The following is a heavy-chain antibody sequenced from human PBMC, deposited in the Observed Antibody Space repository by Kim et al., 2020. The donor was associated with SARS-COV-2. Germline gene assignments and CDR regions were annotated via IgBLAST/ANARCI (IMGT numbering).Heavy chain of an antibody. CDR3: AREAVAGSFDY. CDR1: GYTFTTFA. J-gene: IGHJ4*02. V-gene: IGHV1-3*01. Sequence: ASVKVSCKASGYTFTTFALYWVRRAPGQRLEWMGWINGGNGNTRYSQKFQARVSITRDTSATTAYLELSGLRSEDTAVYYCAREAVAGSFDYRGQGTLVTVSS. CDR2: INGGNGNT. D-gene: IGHD6-19*01.